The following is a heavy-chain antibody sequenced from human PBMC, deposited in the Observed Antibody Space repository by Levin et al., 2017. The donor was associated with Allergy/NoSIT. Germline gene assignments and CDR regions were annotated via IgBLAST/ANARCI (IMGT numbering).Heavy chain of an antibody. Sequence: LSLTCATSGFTFRSYWMHWVRPVPGKGLVWVSRINGDGSSTSYADPVKGRFTISRENAKNTLYPQMNSLRVEDTAVYYCSRAGVSGSGIRGAFDLWGQGTMFTVSS. CDR3: SRAGVSGSGIRGAFDL. CDR2: INGDGSST. V-gene: IGHV3-74*01. CDR1: GFTFRSYW. D-gene: IGHD3-10*01. J-gene: IGHJ3*01.